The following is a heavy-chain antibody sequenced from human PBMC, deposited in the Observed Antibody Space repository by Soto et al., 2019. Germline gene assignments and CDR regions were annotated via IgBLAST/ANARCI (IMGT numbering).Heavy chain of an antibody. J-gene: IGHJ5*02. D-gene: IGHD3-9*01. Sequence: SQTLSLTCAISGDSVSSNSAAWNWIRQSPSRGLEWLGRTYYRSKWYNDYAVSVKSRITINPDTSKNQFSLQLNSVTPEDTAVYYCARDSGEYYDILTGYYISKVNWFDAWGQGTLVTVSS. CDR1: GDSVSSNSAA. CDR2: TYYRSKWYN. V-gene: IGHV6-1*01. CDR3: ARDSGEYYDILTGYYISKVNWFDA.